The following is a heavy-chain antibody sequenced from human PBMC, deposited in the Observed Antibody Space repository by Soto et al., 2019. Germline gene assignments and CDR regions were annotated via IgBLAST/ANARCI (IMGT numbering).Heavy chain of an antibody. J-gene: IGHJ4*02. Sequence: SETLSLTCAVYGGSFSGHYWSWIRQPPGKGLEWIGEISHRGSANYTPSLKSRVTISVDTSKNQFALKLTSVTAADTAVYYCVRGAPAAIGPQGEYWGQGSLVTVSS. D-gene: IGHD2-2*01. CDR2: ISHRGSA. V-gene: IGHV4-34*01. CDR1: GGSFSGHY. CDR3: VRGAPAAIGPQGEY.